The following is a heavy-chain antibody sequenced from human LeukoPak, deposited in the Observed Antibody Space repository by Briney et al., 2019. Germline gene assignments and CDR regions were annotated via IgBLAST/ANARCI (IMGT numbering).Heavy chain of an antibody. CDR3: ARGGYDSSGYYRTYYFHY. V-gene: IGHV1-2*02. J-gene: IGHJ4*02. Sequence: ASVKVSCKASGYTFTGYYIHWVRQAPGQGLEWMGWINPNSGGTNYAQKFQGRVTMTRDTSISTAYMELSRLRADDTAVYYCARGGYDSSGYYRTYYFHYWGQGTLVTVSS. CDR2: INPNSGGT. D-gene: IGHD3-22*01. CDR1: GYTFTGYY.